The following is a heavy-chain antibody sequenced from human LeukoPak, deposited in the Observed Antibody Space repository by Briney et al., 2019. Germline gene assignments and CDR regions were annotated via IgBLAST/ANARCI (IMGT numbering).Heavy chain of an antibody. J-gene: IGHJ4*02. D-gene: IGHD1-7*01. Sequence: GGSLRLSCTASVFTFSSYAMSWVRQAPGKGLEWVSAISGGGSSIHYADSVKGRFTISRDNSKNTLYLQMNSLRAEDTAVYYCAKPRLQLELRLLFDYWGQGTLVTVSS. CDR1: VFTFSSYA. V-gene: IGHV3-23*01. CDR2: ISGGGSSI. CDR3: AKPRLQLELRLLFDY.